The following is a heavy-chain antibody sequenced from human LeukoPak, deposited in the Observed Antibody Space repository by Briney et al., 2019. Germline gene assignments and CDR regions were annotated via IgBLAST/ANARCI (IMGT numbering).Heavy chain of an antibody. CDR2: IYSGGST. CDR1: GFTVSSNY. J-gene: IGHJ4*02. D-gene: IGHD3-9*01. V-gene: IGHV3-53*01. CDR3: ATYYDILTGYSTHYFDY. Sequence: GGSLRLSCAASGFTVSSNYMSWVRQAPGKGLEWVSVIYSGGSTYYADSVKGRFTISRDDSKNTLYLQMNSLKAEDTAVYYCATYYDILTGYSTHYFDYWGQGTLVTVSS.